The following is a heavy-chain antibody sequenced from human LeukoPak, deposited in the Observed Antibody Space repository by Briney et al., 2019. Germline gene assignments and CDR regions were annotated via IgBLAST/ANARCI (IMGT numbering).Heavy chain of an antibody. D-gene: IGHD2/OR15-2a*01. CDR2: IRYDGSNK. J-gene: IGHJ4*02. CDR1: GFTFSNYG. V-gene: IGHV3-30*02. Sequence: GGSLRLSCAASGFTFSNYGMHWVRQAPGKGLEWVAFIRYDGSNKYYADSVKGRFTISRDDSKNTLYLQMNSLRAEDTAVYYCANTGNSRGAYWGQGTLVTVSS. CDR3: ANTGNSRGAY.